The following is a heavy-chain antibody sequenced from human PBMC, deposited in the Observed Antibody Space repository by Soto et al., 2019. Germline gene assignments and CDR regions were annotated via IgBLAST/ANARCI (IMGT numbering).Heavy chain of an antibody. CDR1: RGGISSYA. Sequence: PAKLSSKDRRGGISSYARRWLQQSTGQGLEWMGGIIPIFGTANYAQKFQGRVTITADDSTSTAYMDLSSLRSEDTAVYYCARDVSLNYYGRSFCYYAMDVWGQGTTVTVSS. D-gene: IGHD3-10*01. CDR3: ARDVSLNYYGRSFCYYAMDV. V-gene: IGHV1-69*13. CDR2: IIPIFGTA. J-gene: IGHJ6*02.